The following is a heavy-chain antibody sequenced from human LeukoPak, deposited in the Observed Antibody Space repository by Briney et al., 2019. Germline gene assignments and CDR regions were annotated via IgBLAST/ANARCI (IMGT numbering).Heavy chain of an antibody. D-gene: IGHD3-9*01. CDR2: MSYDGSNK. Sequence: GGSLRLSRAASGFPFSKYGMHWVRQAPGKGLEWVAVMSYDGSNKFYADSVSGRFTISRDNSKNTLYLQMNSLRTEDTAMYYCAKDRDVLTAYQPTGYWGQGTLVTVSS. CDR3: AKDRDVLTAYQPTGY. CDR1: GFPFSKYG. J-gene: IGHJ4*02. V-gene: IGHV3-30*18.